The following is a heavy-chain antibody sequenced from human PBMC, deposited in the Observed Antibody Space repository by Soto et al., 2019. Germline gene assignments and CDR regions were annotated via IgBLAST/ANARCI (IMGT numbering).Heavy chain of an antibody. CDR2: ISSSSSVI. CDR3: ARDLSWGSNWYYYMDX. D-gene: IGHD7-27*01. J-gene: IGHJ6*03. CDR1: GFILSDFA. V-gene: IGHV3-48*01. Sequence: GGSLRLSCATSGFILSDFAMNWVRQAPGKGLEWVSYISSSSSVIDYADSVKGRFTVSRDNARNSLYLQMNSLRAEDTAVYYCARDLSWGSNWYYYMDXWGKGTTVTVSS.